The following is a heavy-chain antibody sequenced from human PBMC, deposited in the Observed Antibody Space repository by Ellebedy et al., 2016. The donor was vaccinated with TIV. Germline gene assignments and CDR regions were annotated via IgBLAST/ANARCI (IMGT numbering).Heavy chain of an antibody. D-gene: IGHD2-15*01. V-gene: IGHV3-30*03. Sequence: GESLKISCAASGFTFSASSMHWVRQAPGKGLEWVATISYEGGNKYYSDSVKGRFTLSRDNSKNTLYLQMTILRVEDTGAYYCASGPGGGLLLTWFDPWGPGTLVTVSS. J-gene: IGHJ5*02. CDR2: ISYEGGNK. CDR1: GFTFSASS. CDR3: ASGPGGGLLLTWFDP.